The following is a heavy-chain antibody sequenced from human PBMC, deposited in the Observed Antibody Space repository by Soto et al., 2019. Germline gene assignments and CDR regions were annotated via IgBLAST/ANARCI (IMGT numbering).Heavy chain of an antibody. CDR3: ARRLYDTSGYRYFDF. D-gene: IGHD3-22*01. V-gene: IGHV5-51*01. CDR2: IFPDDSET. Sequence: GETLTSSCQASGYSFSSYWIGWVRQIPGKGLEWMGIIFPDDSETRYSPSFQGKVSISVDKSITPAYLQWSSLKASDTAMYYCARRLYDTSGYRYFDFWGQGTLVTVSS. CDR1: GYSFSSYW. J-gene: IGHJ4*02.